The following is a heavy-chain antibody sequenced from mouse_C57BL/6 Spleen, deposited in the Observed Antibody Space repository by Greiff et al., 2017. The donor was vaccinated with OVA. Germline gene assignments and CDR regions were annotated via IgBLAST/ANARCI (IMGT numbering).Heavy chain of an antibody. CDR3: ARRWDGGYYFDY. D-gene: IGHD4-1*01. Sequence: EVMLVESGGDLVKPGGSLKLSCAASGFTFSSYGMSWVRQTPDKRLEWVATISSGGSYTYYPDSVKGRFTISRDNAKNTLYLQMSSLKSEDTAMYYCARRWDGGYYFDYWGQGTTLTVSS. V-gene: IGHV5-6*02. J-gene: IGHJ2*01. CDR1: GFTFSSYG. CDR2: ISSGGSYT.